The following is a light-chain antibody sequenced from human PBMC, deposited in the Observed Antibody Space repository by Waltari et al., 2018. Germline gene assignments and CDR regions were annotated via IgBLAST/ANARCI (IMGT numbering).Light chain of an antibody. J-gene: IGKJ2*01. CDR1: QSVSRSR. Sequence: EVVLTQSPGTLSLSPGERATLSCRASQSVSRSRIAWYLHRPGQAPRLLIYGASGRATGIPARFSGSGSGTDFSLTISRVEPEDFAVYYCQQCGSSVMYTFGQGTKLEIK. CDR2: GAS. V-gene: IGKV3-20*01. CDR3: QQCGSSVMYT.